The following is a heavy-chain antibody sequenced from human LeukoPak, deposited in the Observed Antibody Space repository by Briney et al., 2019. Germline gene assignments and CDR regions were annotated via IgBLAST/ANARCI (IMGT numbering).Heavy chain of an antibody. CDR3: ARRLVRGVIIIEFDC. J-gene: IGHJ4*02. V-gene: IGHV4-39*01. Sequence: SETLSLTCTVSGGSISSDNSYWGWIRQPPGKGLEWIGTVYYSGITYYNPSLKSRVTISVDTSKNQFPLKLSSVTAADTAVYYCARRLVRGVIIIEFDCWGQGTLVTVSS. CDR1: GGSISSDNSY. CDR2: VYYSGIT. D-gene: IGHD3-10*01.